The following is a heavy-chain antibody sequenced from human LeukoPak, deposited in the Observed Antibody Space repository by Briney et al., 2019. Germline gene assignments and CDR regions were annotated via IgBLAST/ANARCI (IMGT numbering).Heavy chain of an antibody. V-gene: IGHV3-48*03. CDR1: GFTFSSYE. Sequence: GGSLRLSCAASGFTFSSYEMNWVRQAPGKGLEWVSYISSSGSTIYYADSVKGRFTISRDNAKNSLYLQMNSLRAEDTAVYYCARVLRHFDWLSATLDYWGQGTLVTVSS. CDR2: ISSSGSTI. CDR3: ARVLRHFDWLSATLDY. D-gene: IGHD3-9*01. J-gene: IGHJ4*02.